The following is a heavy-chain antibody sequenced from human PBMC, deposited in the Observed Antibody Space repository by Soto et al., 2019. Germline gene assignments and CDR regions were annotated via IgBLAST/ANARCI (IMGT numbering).Heavy chain of an antibody. CDR3: AAAPINRGGGSCHSLYYYGMDV. CDR1: GGTFSSNI. V-gene: IGHV1-69*02. J-gene: IGHJ6*02. Sequence: QVQLVQSGAEVKKPGSSVKVSCKASGGTFSSNIITWVRQAPGQGLEWMGRIIPVLDIGSYAQKFQGRVVITAVKCTSTAYMELRSLRSEGTAVYYCAAAPINRGGGSCHSLYYYGMDVWGQGTTVTVSS. CDR2: IIPVLDIG. D-gene: IGHD2-15*01.